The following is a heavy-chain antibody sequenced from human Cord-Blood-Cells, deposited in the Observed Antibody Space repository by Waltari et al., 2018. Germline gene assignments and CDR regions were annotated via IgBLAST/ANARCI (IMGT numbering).Heavy chain of an antibody. CDR1: GYTFTGYY. CDR3: ARSVTMVRGVTLNNWFDP. D-gene: IGHD3-10*01. Sequence: VQLVQSGAEVKKPGASVKVSCKASGYTFTGYYMHWVRTAPGQGLEWMGWINPNSGGTNYAQKFQGRVTMTRDTSISTAYMELSRLRSDDTAVYYCARSVTMVRGVTLNNWFDPWGQGTLVTVSS. CDR2: INPNSGGT. V-gene: IGHV1-2*02. J-gene: IGHJ5*02.